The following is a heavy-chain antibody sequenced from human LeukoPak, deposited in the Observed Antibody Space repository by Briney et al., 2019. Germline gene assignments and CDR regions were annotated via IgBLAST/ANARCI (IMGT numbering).Heavy chain of an antibody. D-gene: IGHD3-3*01. V-gene: IGHV4-59*01. CDR1: GGSISSYY. Sequence: PSETLSLTCTVSGGSISSYYWSWIRQPPGKGLEWIGYIYYSGSTNYNPSLKSRVTISVDTSKNQFSLKLSSVTAADTAVYYCARARLPTIFGVVIIPVSHRYFDYWGQGTLVTVSS. J-gene: IGHJ4*02. CDR2: IYYSGST. CDR3: ARARLPTIFGVVIIPVSHRYFDY.